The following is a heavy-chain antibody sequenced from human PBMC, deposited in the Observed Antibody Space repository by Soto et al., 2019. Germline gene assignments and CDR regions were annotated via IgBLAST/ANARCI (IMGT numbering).Heavy chain of an antibody. Sequence: SVILSLTYSVSGASSGSSSDCWGWISQPPGKGLEWIGSIYYSGSTYYNPSLKSRVTISVDTSKNQFSLKLSSVTAADTAVYYCARHQKYSSGWYYFDYWGQGIQGTSP. CDR3: ARHQKYSSGWYYFDY. CDR2: IYYSGST. D-gene: IGHD6-19*01. CDR1: GASSGSSSDC. J-gene: IGHJ4*02. V-gene: IGHV4-39*01.